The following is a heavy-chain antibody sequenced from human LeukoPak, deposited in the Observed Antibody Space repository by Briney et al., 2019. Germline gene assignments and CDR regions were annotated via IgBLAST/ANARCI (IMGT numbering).Heavy chain of an antibody. D-gene: IGHD1-20*01. V-gene: IGHV4-59*01. CDR1: GGSISSYY. J-gene: IGHJ4*02. CDR3: ARVSVNWTYYFDY. CDR2: ISYIGSS. Sequence: SETLSLTCTVSGGSISSYYWSWVRQPPGKGLEWIGYISYIGSSNYSPSLKSRVTISVDTSKNQCSLKLTSVTAADTAVYYCARVSVNWTYYFDYWGQGTLVTVSS.